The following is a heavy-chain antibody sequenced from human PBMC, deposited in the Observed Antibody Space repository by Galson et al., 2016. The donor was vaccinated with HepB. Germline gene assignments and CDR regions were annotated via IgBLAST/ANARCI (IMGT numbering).Heavy chain of an antibody. CDR2: IDPSGGST. V-gene: IGHV1-46*01. Sequence: SVKVSCKASGYTLTNYYIHWVRQAPGQGLEWMGVIDPSGGSTTSAQNFRGRFTMTRDTSTSTVHMELSSLTSADAAVYFCARGPTLTNYYTGPDGGHSYYMDVWGKGTTVTLSS. J-gene: IGHJ6*03. CDR3: ARGPTLTNYYTGPDGGHSYYMDV. CDR1: GYTLTNYY. D-gene: IGHD3-9*01.